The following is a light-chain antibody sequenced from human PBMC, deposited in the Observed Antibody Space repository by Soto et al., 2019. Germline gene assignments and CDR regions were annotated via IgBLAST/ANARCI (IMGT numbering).Light chain of an antibody. J-gene: IGLJ1*01. CDR1: SSDVGGYNY. CDR3: TSYAGGNNV. CDR2: EVN. Sequence: QSVLTQPPSASGSPGQSVTISCTGTSSDVGGYNYVSWYQQNPGKVPKLMIYEVNKRPSGVPDRFSGSKSGNTASLTVSGLQAEDDADYYCTSYAGGNNVFGTGTKLTVL. V-gene: IGLV2-8*01.